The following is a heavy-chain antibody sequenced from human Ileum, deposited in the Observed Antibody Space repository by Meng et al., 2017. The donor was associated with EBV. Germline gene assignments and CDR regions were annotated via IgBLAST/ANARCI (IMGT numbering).Heavy chain of an antibody. CDR2: TYRRSRWYY. CDR1: GDSVSSDKTA. J-gene: IGHJ5*02. CDR3: ATSRIAKFDR. Sequence: QLQESGPGLVQPSRSLSLSCVTSGDSVSSDKTAWNWIRQSPSRGLEWLGRTYRRSRWYYDYALSVKSRINISPDTSKNQVSLQLNSVTDEDTGIYYCATSRIAKFDRWGQGTLVTVSS. V-gene: IGHV6-1*01.